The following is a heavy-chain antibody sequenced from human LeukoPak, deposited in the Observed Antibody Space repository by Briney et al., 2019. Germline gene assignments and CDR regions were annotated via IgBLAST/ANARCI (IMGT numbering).Heavy chain of an antibody. CDR3: AKEGYYDSSGYYFLKNPGYQFDY. V-gene: IGHV3-7*01. CDR1: GFTFSSYG. CDR2: IKQDGSEK. J-gene: IGHJ4*02. Sequence: GGSLRLSCAASGFTFSSYGMSWVRQAPGKGLEWVANIKQDGSEKYYVDSVKGRFTISRDNSKNTLYLQMNSLRAEDTAVYYCAKEGYYDSSGYYFLKNPGYQFDYWGQGTLVTVSS. D-gene: IGHD3-22*01.